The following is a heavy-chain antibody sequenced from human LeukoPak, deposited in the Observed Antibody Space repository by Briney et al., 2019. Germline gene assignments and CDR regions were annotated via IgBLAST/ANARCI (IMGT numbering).Heavy chain of an antibody. CDR2: ISPSSGDT. CDR1: GYTFTDYY. V-gene: IGHV1-2*02. Sequence: ASLKVSCKASGYTFTDYYIHWVRQVPGQGLEWMGWISPSSGDTRSAQKFQDRVTMTRDTSISTAYMEMSSLRSDDTGDTAVYYCARVPMDYCTGDTCYSALFDSWGQGALVTVSS. D-gene: IGHD2-15*01. CDR3: ARVPMDYCTGDTCYSALFDS. J-gene: IGHJ4*02.